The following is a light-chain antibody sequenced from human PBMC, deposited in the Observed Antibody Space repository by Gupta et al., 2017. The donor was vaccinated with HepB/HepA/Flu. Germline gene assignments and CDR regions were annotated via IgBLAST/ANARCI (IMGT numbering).Light chain of an antibody. V-gene: IGKV3-20*01. CDR2: GVS. Sequence: EIVLTQSPGTLSLSPGERATLSCRASQSISSSYLVWYQQKPGQAPRLLIYGVSTRATGIPDRFGGSGSGTDFSLTISRLEPEDFAVYYCQYYGSSAETFGQGTKVEIK. CDR1: QSISSSY. J-gene: IGKJ1*01. CDR3: QYYGSSAET.